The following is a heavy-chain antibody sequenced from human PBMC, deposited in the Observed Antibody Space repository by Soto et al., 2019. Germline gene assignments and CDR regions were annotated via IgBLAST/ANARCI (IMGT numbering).Heavy chain of an antibody. D-gene: IGHD2-21*02. Sequence: GASVKVSCKASGYTFTSYAMHWVRQAPGQRLEWMGWINAGNGNTKYPQKLQGRVTITRDTSASTAYMELSSLRSEDTAVYYCASEYCGGDCYSAARYGMDVWGQGTTVTVSS. CDR2: INAGNGNT. CDR3: ASEYCGGDCYSAARYGMDV. CDR1: GYTFTSYA. J-gene: IGHJ6*02. V-gene: IGHV1-3*01.